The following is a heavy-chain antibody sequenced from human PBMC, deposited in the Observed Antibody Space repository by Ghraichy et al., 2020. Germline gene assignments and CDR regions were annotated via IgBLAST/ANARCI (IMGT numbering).Heavy chain of an antibody. CDR1: GGSISSYY. D-gene: IGHD1-26*01. J-gene: IGHJ6*03. V-gene: IGHV4-59*08. Sequence: SETLSLTCTVSGGSISSYYWSWIRQPPGKGLEWIGYIYYSGSTNYNPSLKSRVTISVDTSKNQFSLKLSSVTAADTAVYYCARRSRGWELANYYYYMDVWGKGTTVTVSS. CDR2: IYYSGST. CDR3: ARRSRGWELANYYYYMDV.